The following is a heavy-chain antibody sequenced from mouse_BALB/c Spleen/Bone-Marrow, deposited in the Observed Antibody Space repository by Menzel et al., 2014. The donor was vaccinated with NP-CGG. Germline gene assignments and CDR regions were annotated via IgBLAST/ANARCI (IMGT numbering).Heavy chain of an antibody. CDR3: ARRYDSLWYFDV. CDR2: INPSSGYT. D-gene: IGHD2-14*01. V-gene: IGHV1-7*01. J-gene: IGHJ1*01. CDR1: GYTFTDYW. Sequence: QVQLQQSGAELAKPGASVKMSCKASGYTFTDYWMHWVKQRPGQGLEWIGYINPSSGYTEYNQKFKDKATLTADKSSSTAYMQRNILASEDSAVYYCARRYDSLWYFDVWGAGTTVTVSS.